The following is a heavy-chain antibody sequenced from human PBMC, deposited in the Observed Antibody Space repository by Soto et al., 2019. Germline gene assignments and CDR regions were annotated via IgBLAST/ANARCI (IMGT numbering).Heavy chain of an antibody. CDR3: ATAYCSSTSCPLPFDAFDI. CDR2: FDPEDGET. D-gene: IGHD2-2*01. CDR1: GYTLTELS. J-gene: IGHJ3*02. V-gene: IGHV1-24*01. Sequence: ASVKVSCKVSGYTLTELSMHWVRQAPGKGLEWMGGFDPEDGETIYAQKFQGRVTMTEDTSTDTAYMELSSLRSEDTAVYYCATAYCSSTSCPLPFDAFDIWGQGTMVTVSS.